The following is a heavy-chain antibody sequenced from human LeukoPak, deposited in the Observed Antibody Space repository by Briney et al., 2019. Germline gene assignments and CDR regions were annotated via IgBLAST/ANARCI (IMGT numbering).Heavy chain of an antibody. V-gene: IGHV3-7*01. CDR1: GFTFSSYW. D-gene: IGHD6-13*01. J-gene: IGHJ4*02. CDR3: ARDLIAAAGTFLGY. CDR2: IRDDGGEI. Sequence: GESLKISCEASGFTFSSYWMSWVRQAPGKGLEWVANIRDDGGEIYYVDSVKGRFTISRDNAKNSLYLQMNSLRAEDTAVYYCARDLIAAAGTFLGYWGQGTLVTVSS.